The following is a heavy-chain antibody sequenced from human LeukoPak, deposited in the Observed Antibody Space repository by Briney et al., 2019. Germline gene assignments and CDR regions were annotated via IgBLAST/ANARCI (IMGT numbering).Heavy chain of an antibody. CDR3: ARELSRYDSSGYYLGY. CDR1: GFTVRTNY. J-gene: IGHJ4*02. D-gene: IGHD3-22*01. Sequence: PGGSLRLSCAASGFTVRTNYMSWVRQAPGKGPEWVSVIYSGGSTYYADSVKGRFTISRDNSKNTLYLQMNSLRAEDTAVYYCARELSRYDSSGYYLGYWGQGTLVTVSS. V-gene: IGHV3-53*01. CDR2: IYSGGST.